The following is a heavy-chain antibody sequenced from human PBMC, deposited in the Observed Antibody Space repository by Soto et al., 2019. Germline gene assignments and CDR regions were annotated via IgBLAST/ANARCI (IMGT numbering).Heavy chain of an antibody. CDR1: GFTVSSNY. Sequence: GGSLRLSCAASGFTVSSNYMSWVRQAPGKGLEWVSVIYSGGSTYYADSVKGRFTISRDNSKNTLYLQMNSLRAEDTAVYYCASRYCSSTTCYYAPDAFDIWGQGTMVTVSS. CDR2: IYSGGST. V-gene: IGHV3-53*01. D-gene: IGHD2-2*01. J-gene: IGHJ3*02. CDR3: ASRYCSSTTCYYAPDAFDI.